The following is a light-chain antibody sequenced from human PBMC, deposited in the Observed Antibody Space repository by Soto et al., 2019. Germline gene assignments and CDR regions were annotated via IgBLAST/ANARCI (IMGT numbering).Light chain of an antibody. CDR3: QQYGSSRWT. CDR1: QSVSSSY. V-gene: IGKV3-20*01. Sequence: EIVLTQSPGTLSLSPGERATLSCRASQSVSSSYLAWYQQRPGQAPRLLIFGASYRATGIPDRFSGSGSGTDFTLTISRLEPEDFAVYYCQQYGSSRWTFGQGTKVEIK. CDR2: GAS. J-gene: IGKJ1*01.